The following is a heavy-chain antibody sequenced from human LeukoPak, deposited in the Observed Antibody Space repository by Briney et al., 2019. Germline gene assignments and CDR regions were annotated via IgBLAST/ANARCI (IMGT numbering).Heavy chain of an antibody. CDR1: GFTFSSYA. J-gene: IGHJ4*02. D-gene: IGHD3-22*01. CDR2: ISIHGGDT. CDR3: ARVLRDASGYYDY. V-gene: IGHV3-64*01. Sequence: GSLRLSCAASGFTFSSYAMHWVRQAPGKGLEYVSAISIHGGDTYYANSVKGRFTISRDNSKNTLYLQMGSLRAEDMAVYYCARVLRDASGYYDYWGQGTLVTVSS.